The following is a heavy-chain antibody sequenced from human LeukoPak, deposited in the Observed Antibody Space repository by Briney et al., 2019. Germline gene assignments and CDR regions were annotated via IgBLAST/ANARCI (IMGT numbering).Heavy chain of an antibody. CDR3: ASSRGVSPFDY. D-gene: IGHD3-10*01. CDR2: IYYSGST. V-gene: IGHV4-34*09. J-gene: IGHJ4*02. Sequence: PSETLSLTCAVYGGSFSGYYWSWIRQPPGKGLEWIGYIYYSGSTYYNPSLKSRVTISVDTSKNQFSLKLSSVTAADTAVYYCASSRGVSPFDYWGQGTLVTVSS. CDR1: GGSFSGYY.